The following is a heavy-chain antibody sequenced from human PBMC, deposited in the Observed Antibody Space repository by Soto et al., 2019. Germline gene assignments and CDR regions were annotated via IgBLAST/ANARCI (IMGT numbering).Heavy chain of an antibody. V-gene: IGHV5-10-1*01. D-gene: IGHD2-2*01. CDR1: GYSFTSYW. Sequence: PGESLKISCKGSGYSFTSYWISWVRQMPGKGLEWMGRIDPSDSYTNYSPYFQGHVTISADKSISTAYLQWSSLKASDTAMYYFARFGVVPAANDYYYGMDVWGQGTTVTVSS. CDR3: ARFGVVPAANDYYYGMDV. CDR2: IDPSDSYT. J-gene: IGHJ6*02.